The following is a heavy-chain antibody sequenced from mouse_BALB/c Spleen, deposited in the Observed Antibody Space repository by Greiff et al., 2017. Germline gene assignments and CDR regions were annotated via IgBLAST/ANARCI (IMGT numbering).Heavy chain of an antibody. J-gene: IGHJ2*01. Sequence: VQLQQSGPELVKPGASVKISCKASGYTFTDYNMHWVKQSHGKSLEWIGYIFPYNGGTGYNQKFKSKATLTVDNSSSTAYMELRSLTSEDSAVYYCARGGYRYEAWDYWGQGTTLTVSS. V-gene: IGHV1S29*02. CDR2: IFPYNGGT. CDR3: ARGGYRYEAWDY. CDR1: GYTFTDYN. D-gene: IGHD2-14*01.